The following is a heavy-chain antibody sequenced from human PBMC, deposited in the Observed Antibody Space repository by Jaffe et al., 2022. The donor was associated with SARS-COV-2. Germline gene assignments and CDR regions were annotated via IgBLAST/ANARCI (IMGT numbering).Heavy chain of an antibody. CDR1: GGSISSSSYY. J-gene: IGHJ4*02. V-gene: IGHV4-39*01. D-gene: IGHD2-2*01. CDR2: IYYSGST. CDR3: ARQIVYCSSTSCLRPDDY. Sequence: QLQLQESGPGLVKPSETLSLTCTVSGGSISSSSYYWGWIRQPPGKGLEWIGSIYYSGSTYYNPSLKSRVTISVDTSKNQFSLKLSSVTAADTAVYYCARQIVYCSSTSCLRPDDYWGQGTLVTVSS.